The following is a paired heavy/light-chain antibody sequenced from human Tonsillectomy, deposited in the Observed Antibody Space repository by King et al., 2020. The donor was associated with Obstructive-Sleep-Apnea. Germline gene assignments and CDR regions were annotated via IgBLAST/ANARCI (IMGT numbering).Light chain of an antibody. J-gene: IGLJ3*02. CDR2: RNN. CDR1: SSNIGRNY. CDR3: AAWDDSLYWV. V-gene: IGLV1-47*01. Sequence: QSVLTQPPSASGTPGQRVTISCSGSSSNIGRNYVYWYQQLPGTAPKLLIYRNNQRPSGVPDRFSGSKSGTSASLAISGLRSEDEADYYCAAWDDSLYWVFGGGTKLTVL.
Heavy chain of an antibody. CDR3: ARDITLVRGVIIGRQPPFDY. J-gene: IGHJ4*02. V-gene: IGHV4-39*07. Sequence: QLQLQESGPGLVKPSETLSLTCTVSGGSISSSSYYWGWIRQPPGKGLEWIGSIYYSGSTYYNPSLKSRVTISVDTSKNQFSLKLNSVTAADTAVYYCARDITLVRGVIIGRQPPFDYWGQGTLVTVSS. CDR2: IYYSGST. CDR1: GGSISSSSYY. D-gene: IGHD3-10*01.